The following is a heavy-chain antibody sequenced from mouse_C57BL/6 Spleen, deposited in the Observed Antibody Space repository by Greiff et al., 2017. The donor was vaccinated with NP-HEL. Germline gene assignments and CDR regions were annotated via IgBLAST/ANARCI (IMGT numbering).Heavy chain of an antibody. CDR2: IDPSDSET. V-gene: IGHV1-52*01. CDR3: SRAYYNYDVSFFDY. Sequence: VQLQQPGAELVRPGSSVKLSCKASGYTFTSYWMHWVKQRPIQGLEWIGNIDPSDSETPYNQKFKDKATLTVDKYSSTAYMQLSSLTSEDTAVYYCSRAYYNYDVSFFDYWGQGTTLTVSS. J-gene: IGHJ2*01. CDR1: GYTFTSYW. D-gene: IGHD2-12*01.